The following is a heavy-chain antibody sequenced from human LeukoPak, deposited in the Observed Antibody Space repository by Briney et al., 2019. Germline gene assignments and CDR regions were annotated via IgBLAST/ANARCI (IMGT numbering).Heavy chain of an antibody. J-gene: IGHJ6*03. Sequence: SQTLSLTCTVSGGSISSGDYYWSWIRQPPGKGLEWIGYIHYSGSPYYNPSLRSRITISVDTSKNQFSLKLSSVTAADTAVYYCARDPGIAARGYYYYYMDVWGKGTTVTVSS. CDR1: GGSISSGDYY. CDR2: IHYSGSP. D-gene: IGHD6-6*01. CDR3: ARDPGIAARGYYYYYMDV. V-gene: IGHV4-30-4*01.